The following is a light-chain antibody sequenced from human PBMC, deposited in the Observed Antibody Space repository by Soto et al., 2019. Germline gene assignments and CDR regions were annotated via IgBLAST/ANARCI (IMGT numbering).Light chain of an antibody. CDR2: GAS. V-gene: IGKV3-20*01. Sequence: EIVLTQSPGTLSLSPGERATLSCRASQTVRSNYIAWYQQKPGQAPRLLIYGASRRDTGIPDRFSGSGSGTDFSLTISRLEAEDSAVYHCQQYGGSPITFGQGTRLEIK. J-gene: IGKJ5*01. CDR1: QTVRSNY. CDR3: QQYGGSPIT.